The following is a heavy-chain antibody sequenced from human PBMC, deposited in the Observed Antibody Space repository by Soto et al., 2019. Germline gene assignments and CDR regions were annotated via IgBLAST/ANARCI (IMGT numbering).Heavy chain of an antibody. D-gene: IGHD2-15*01. CDR1: GFIFNEYG. J-gene: IGHJ4*02. CDR3: ARWGCSGSNCNLNQRSFDL. Sequence: QVQLVESGGGVVQPGRSLRLSCAASGFIFNEYGMHWVRQAPGKGLEWVAVIWYDGSNKNYADSVKGRFTFSRDNSKNTKSLQMNSLRVEDTAIYYCARWGCSGSNCNLNQRSFDLWGQGTLVTVSS. V-gene: IGHV3-33*01. CDR2: IWYDGSNK.